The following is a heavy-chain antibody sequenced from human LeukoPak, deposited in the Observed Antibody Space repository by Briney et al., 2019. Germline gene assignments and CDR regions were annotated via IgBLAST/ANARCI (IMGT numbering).Heavy chain of an antibody. Sequence: SSETLSLTCTVSGYSISSGYYWGWIRPPPGKGLEWIGNIYHSGSTYYNPSLKSRVTISVDTSKNQFSLNLSSVTAADTAVYYCARDLQGANYRFDYWGQGTLVTVSS. CDR1: GYSISSGYY. CDR2: IYHSGST. V-gene: IGHV4-38-2*02. J-gene: IGHJ4*02. CDR3: ARDLQGANYRFDY. D-gene: IGHD5-24*01.